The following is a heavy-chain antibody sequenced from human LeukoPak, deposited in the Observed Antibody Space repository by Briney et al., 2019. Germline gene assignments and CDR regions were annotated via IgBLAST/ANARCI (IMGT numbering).Heavy chain of an antibody. V-gene: IGHV5-51*01. CDR1: GPSFPSYW. J-gene: IGHJ6*02. Sequence: GESLKISCKGSGPSFPSYWIAWVRPMPGKGLDWMGIIYPGDSATRYSPSFHGQATISADKSITTAYLQWSSRKASDTAMYYCARLNPTTATSQRSYAMDVWGQGTTVTVSS. CDR3: ARLNPTTATSQRSYAMDV. CDR2: IYPGDSAT. D-gene: IGHD4-17*01.